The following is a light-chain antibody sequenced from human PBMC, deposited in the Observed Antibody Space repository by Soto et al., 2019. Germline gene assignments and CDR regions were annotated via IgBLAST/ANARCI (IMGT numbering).Light chain of an antibody. V-gene: IGKV1-39*01. CDR1: QGINSF. J-gene: IGKJ5*01. CDR3: QQSYRTPIT. Sequence: IQLTQSPSSLSASVGDRVTITCRASQGINSFLAWYQQKPGKAPKSLIYAASNLQSGVPSRFSGSGSGTDFTLTISSLQLEDFATYYCQQSYRTPITFGQGTRLEI. CDR2: AAS.